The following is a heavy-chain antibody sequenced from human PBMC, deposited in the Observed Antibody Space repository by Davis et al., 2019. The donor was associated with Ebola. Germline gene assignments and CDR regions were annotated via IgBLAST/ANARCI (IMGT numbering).Heavy chain of an antibody. CDR3: ARCVWFGELFGCLDH. Sequence: GGSLRLSCAASGFTFSSYSMNWVRQAPGKGLEWVSSISSSSSYIYYADSVKGRFTISRDNAKNSLYLQMNSLRAEDTAVYYCARCVWFGELFGCLDHWGQGTLVTVSS. D-gene: IGHD3-10*01. V-gene: IGHV3-21*01. CDR2: ISSSSSYI. CDR1: GFTFSSYS. J-gene: IGHJ4*02.